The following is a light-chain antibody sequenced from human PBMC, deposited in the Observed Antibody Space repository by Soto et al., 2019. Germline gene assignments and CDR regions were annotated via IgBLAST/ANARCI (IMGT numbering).Light chain of an antibody. CDR3: SSYTNSGTYV. CDR2: DVS. CDR1: SSDVGSYNY. V-gene: IGLV2-14*01. J-gene: IGLJ1*01. Sequence: QSALTQPASLSGSPGQSITISCTGTSSDVGSYNYVSWYQQDPGKAPKLIFYDVSNRPSGVSDRFSVSKSGNTASLTISNLQAEDEAAYYCSSYTNSGTYVFGTGTKVTV.